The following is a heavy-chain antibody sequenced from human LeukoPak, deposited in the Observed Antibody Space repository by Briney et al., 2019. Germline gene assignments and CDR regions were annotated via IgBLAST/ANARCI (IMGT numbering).Heavy chain of an antibody. CDR2: ISSSSSYI. Sequence: GGSLRLSCAASGFTFSSYSMNWVRQAPGKGLEWVSSISSSSSYIYYADSVKGRFTISRDNAKNSLYLQMNSLRAEDTAVYYCARAPSIVGATKAFDIRGQGTMVTVSS. D-gene: IGHD1-26*01. CDR3: ARAPSIVGATKAFDI. J-gene: IGHJ3*02. V-gene: IGHV3-21*01. CDR1: GFTFSSYS.